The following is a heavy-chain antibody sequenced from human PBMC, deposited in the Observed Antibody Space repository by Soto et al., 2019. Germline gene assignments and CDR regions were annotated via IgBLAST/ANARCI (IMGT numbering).Heavy chain of an antibody. Sequence: PPETLSLTCAVSGGSISSSNWWSGGRQHPGKGREWIGEIYHSESTNYNPSIKSRVTISADKTKNQFSLKLSSVTAADTAVYDGARGPGSSSSWFGDFDYWGQGTLVTVSS. J-gene: IGHJ4*02. CDR1: GGSISSSNW. D-gene: IGHD6-13*01. V-gene: IGHV4-4*03. CDR2: IYHSEST. CDR3: ARGPGSSSSWFGDFDY.